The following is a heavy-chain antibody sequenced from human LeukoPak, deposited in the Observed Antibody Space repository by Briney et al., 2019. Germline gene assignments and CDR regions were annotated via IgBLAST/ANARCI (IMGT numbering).Heavy chain of an antibody. D-gene: IGHD2-21*01. CDR2: ISGSGGNT. J-gene: IGHJ5*02. CDR1: GFTFSTYA. Sequence: GGSLRLSCAASGFTFSTYAMTWVRQAPGKGLEWVSAISGSGGNTYYADSVKGRFTISRDNSKNTLFLQMNSLRAEDTAIYYCAKEFLRWRFDPWGQGTLVTVSS. CDR3: AKEFLRWRFDP. V-gene: IGHV3-23*01.